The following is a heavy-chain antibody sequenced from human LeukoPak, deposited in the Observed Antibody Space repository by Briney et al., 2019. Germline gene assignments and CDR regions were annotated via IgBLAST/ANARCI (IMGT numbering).Heavy chain of an antibody. CDR1: GYTFTSYG. V-gene: IGHV1-18*01. D-gene: IGHD6-19*01. CDR2: ISAYNGNT. Sequence: ASVKVSCKASGYTFTSYGISWVRQAPGQGLEWMGWISAYNGNTNYAQKLQGRVAMTTDTSTSTAYMELRSLRSDDTAVYYSARAASGSGWYGGDYWGQGALVTVSS. J-gene: IGHJ4*02. CDR3: ARAASGSGWYGGDY.